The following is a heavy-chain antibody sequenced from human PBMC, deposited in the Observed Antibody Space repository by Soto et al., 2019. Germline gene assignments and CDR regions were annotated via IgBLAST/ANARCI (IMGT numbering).Heavy chain of an antibody. CDR3: ARRTPPDLIYGDHEEQDGTDDY. CDR1: GGSISSSSYY. V-gene: IGHV4-39*01. Sequence: SETLSLTCTVSGGSISSSSYYWGWIRQPPGKGLEWIGSIYYSGSTYYNPSLKSRVTVSVDTSKNQFSLKLSSVTAADTAVYYCARRTPPDLIYGDHEEQDGTDDYWGQGTLVTVSS. J-gene: IGHJ4*02. D-gene: IGHD4-17*01. CDR2: IYYSGST.